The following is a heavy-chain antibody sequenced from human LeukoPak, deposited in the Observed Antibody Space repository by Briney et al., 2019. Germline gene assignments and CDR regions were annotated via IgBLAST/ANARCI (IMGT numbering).Heavy chain of an antibody. J-gene: IGHJ4*02. V-gene: IGHV3-23*01. D-gene: IGHD1-1*01. CDR1: GFTSSSYA. Sequence: GGSLRLSCAASGFTSSSYAMSWVRQAPGKGLEWVSAISGSGGSTYYADSVKGRFTISRDNSKNTLYLQMNSLRAEDTAVYYCAKDLRNWNDGGGFDYWGQGTLVTVSS. CDR2: ISGSGGST. CDR3: AKDLRNWNDGGGFDY.